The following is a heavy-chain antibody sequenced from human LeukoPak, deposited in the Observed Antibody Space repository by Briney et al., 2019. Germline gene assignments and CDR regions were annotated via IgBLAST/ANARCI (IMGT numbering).Heavy chain of an antibody. CDR2: ISGSGGST. Sequence: GGSLRLSCAASGFTFTNYWMSWVRQAPGKGLEWVSSISGSGGSTYYADSVKGRFTISRDNSKDTPYLQMNSLRAEDTAVYYCAKDIVVVTSGSNAFDIWGQGTTVTVSS. CDR3: AKDIVVVTSGSNAFDI. CDR1: GFTFTNYW. V-gene: IGHV3-23*01. D-gene: IGHD2-21*02. J-gene: IGHJ3*02.